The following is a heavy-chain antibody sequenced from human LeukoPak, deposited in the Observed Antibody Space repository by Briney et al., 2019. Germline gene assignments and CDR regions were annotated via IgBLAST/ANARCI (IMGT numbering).Heavy chain of an antibody. J-gene: IGHJ4*02. CDR1: GLTFDDYG. CDR2: INWNGGTT. Sequence: GGSLRLSCVASGLTFDDYGMSWVRQAPGKGLEWVSGINWNGGTTTYADSVKGRFTISRDNAKNSLYLQMNSLRVEDTAFYYCARFVGANVYTYSFQYWGRGTLVTVSS. D-gene: IGHD1-26*01. CDR3: ARFVGANVYTYSFQY. V-gene: IGHV3-20*04.